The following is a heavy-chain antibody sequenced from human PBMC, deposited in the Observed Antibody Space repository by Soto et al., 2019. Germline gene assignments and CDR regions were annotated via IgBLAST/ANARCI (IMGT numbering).Heavy chain of an antibody. D-gene: IGHD2-2*02. CDR1: GFTFSSYS. CDR2: ISSSSSYI. J-gene: IGHJ6*02. Sequence: GGSLRLSCAASGFTFSSYSMNWVRQAPGKGLEWVSSISSSSSYIYYADSVKGRFTISRDNAKNSLYLQMNSLRAEDTAVYYCARDLVDCSSTSGYSAGWYYYYYGMDVWGQGTTVTVSS. CDR3: ARDLVDCSSTSGYSAGWYYYYYGMDV. V-gene: IGHV3-21*01.